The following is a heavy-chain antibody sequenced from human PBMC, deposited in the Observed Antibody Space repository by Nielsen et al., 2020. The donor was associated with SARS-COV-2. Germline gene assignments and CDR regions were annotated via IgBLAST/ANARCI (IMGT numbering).Heavy chain of an antibody. V-gene: IGHV3-13*04. CDR2: IGTAGDT. D-gene: IGHD1-26*01. CDR3: ARGEAGSYNYYYYGMDV. J-gene: IGHJ6*02. Sequence: GGSLRLSCAASGFTFSSYDMHWVRQATGKGLEWVSAIGTAGDTYYPGSVKGRFTISRENAKNSLYLQMNGLRAGDTAVYYCARGEAGSYNYYYYGMDVWGQGTTVTVSS. CDR1: GFTFSSYD.